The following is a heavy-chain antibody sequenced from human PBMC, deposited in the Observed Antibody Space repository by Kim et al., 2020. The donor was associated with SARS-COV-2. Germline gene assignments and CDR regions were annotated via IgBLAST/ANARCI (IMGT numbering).Heavy chain of an antibody. D-gene: IGHD3-9*01. Sequence: GGSLRLSCAASGFTFINYAMSWVRQAPGRGLEWVSGIGGRGGTTYYADSVKGRFTISRDNSKNTLYLQMNSLRAAEDTAVYYCAKAQGVTGYYSSSYYYYMDVWGKGTTVTVS. V-gene: IGHV3-23*01. CDR2: IGGRGGTT. J-gene: IGHJ6*03. CDR3: AKAQGVTGYYSSSYYYYMDV. CDR1: GFTFINYA.